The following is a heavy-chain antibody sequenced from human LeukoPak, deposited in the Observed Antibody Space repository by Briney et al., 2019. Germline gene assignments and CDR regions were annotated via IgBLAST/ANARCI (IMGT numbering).Heavy chain of an antibody. Sequence: PGGYLRLSCAAYGFTFSCYWMHWLRQAPGKGLVWVSRINSDGSSTSYADSVKGRFTISRDNAKNTLYLQMNSPVAEDTTEHYCATDRSGNIPIYYWGQGTLVTVSS. V-gene: IGHV3-74*01. CDR3: ATDRSGNIPIYY. CDR2: INSDGSST. CDR1: GFTFSCYW. D-gene: IGHD4-23*01. J-gene: IGHJ4*02.